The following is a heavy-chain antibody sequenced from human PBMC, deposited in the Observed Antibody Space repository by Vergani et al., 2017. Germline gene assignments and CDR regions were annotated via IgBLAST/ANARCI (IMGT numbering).Heavy chain of an antibody. CDR1: EYSFGNYW. V-gene: IGHV5-51*01. CDR2: IYPADSHT. D-gene: IGHD1-1*01. Sequence: EVELVQSGPEMRKPGESLKIFCNGSEYSFGNYWNGWVRQMPGRGLEWMGIIYPADSHTRYSPSFQGQVTISADKSISTAFLQWDSLKASDTALYYCARHTTYTDSWGQGTLVTVSS. CDR3: ARHTTYTDS. J-gene: IGHJ4*02.